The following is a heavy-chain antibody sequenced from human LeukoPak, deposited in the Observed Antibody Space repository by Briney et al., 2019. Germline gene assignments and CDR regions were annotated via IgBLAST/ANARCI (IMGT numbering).Heavy chain of an antibody. Sequence: GRSLRLSCAASGFTFSSYGMHWVHQAPGKGLEWVAVIWYDGSNKYYADSVKGQFTISRDNSKNTLYLQMNSLRAEDTAVYYCARSDYYDSSGYSNYWGQGTLVTVSS. J-gene: IGHJ4*02. D-gene: IGHD3-22*01. CDR3: ARSDYYDSSGYSNY. CDR1: GFTFSSYG. CDR2: IWYDGSNK. V-gene: IGHV3-33*01.